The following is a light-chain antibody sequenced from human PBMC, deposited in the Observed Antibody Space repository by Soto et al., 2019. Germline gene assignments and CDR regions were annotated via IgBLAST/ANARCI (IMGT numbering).Light chain of an antibody. CDR1: QTISTW. CDR3: QQHTSYTPYP. J-gene: IGKJ2*01. Sequence: DIQMTQSPSPLSASVGDRVTITCRASQTISTWLAWYQQKPGKAPKLLIYKASTFQRGVPTRFSGSGSATEFTLTSISLQRHDVVTCYRQQHTSYTPYPFGQGTNLEI. V-gene: IGKV1-5*03. CDR2: KAS.